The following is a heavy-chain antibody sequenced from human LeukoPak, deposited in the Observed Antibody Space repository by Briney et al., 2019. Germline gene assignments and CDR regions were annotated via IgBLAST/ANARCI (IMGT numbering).Heavy chain of an antibody. CDR1: GLTVTNAR. CDR2: IASKTDGGAT. V-gene: IGHV3-15*07. CDR3: TTGIRGD. D-gene: IGHD3-10*01. J-gene: IGHJ4*02. Sequence: GGSLRLSCSASGLTVTNARMNWVRQAPGEGLDWVGRIASKTDGGATDYAAPVKGRFTISRDDSKNTLNLQMNSLKTEDTAVYYCTTGIRGDWGQGTLVTVSS.